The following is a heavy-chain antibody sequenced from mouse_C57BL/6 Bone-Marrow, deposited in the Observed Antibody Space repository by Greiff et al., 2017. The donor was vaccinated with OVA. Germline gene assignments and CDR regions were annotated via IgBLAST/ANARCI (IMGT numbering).Heavy chain of an antibody. Sequence: QVQLQQPGAELVKPGASVKMSCKASGYTFTSYWITWVKQRPGQGLEWIGDIYPGSGSTNYNEKFKSKATLTVDTSSSTAYMQLSSLTSEDSAVYYCARGFYYGNYVYYAMDYWGQGTSVTVSS. D-gene: IGHD2-1*01. CDR2: IYPGSGST. J-gene: IGHJ4*01. V-gene: IGHV1-55*01. CDR1: GYTFTSYW. CDR3: ARGFYYGNYVYYAMDY.